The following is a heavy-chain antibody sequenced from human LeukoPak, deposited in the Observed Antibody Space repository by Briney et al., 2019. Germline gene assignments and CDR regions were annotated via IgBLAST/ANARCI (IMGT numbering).Heavy chain of an antibody. J-gene: IGHJ4*02. CDR2: ISGSGGST. CDR3: AKDRRLGYSYGYHDY. Sequence: PGGSLRPSCAASGFTFSSYAMSWVRQAPGKGLEWVSAISGSGGSTYYADSVKGRFTISRDNSKNTLYLQMNSLRAEDTAVYYCAKDRRLGYSYGYHDYWGQGTLVTVSS. D-gene: IGHD5-18*01. CDR1: GFTFSSYA. V-gene: IGHV3-23*01.